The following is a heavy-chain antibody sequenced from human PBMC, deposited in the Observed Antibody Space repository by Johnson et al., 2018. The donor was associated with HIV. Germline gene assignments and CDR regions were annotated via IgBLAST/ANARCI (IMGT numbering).Heavy chain of an antibody. Sequence: VQLVESGGGVVRPGGSLRLSCAASGFTFDDYGMSWVRQVPGKGLEWVSSINWNGGNTRYADSVKGRFTISRDNAKNSLYVQMNSLRAEDTALYYCARLPSGYNRDTFNIWGQGTMVTVSS. J-gene: IGHJ3*02. D-gene: IGHD5-18*01. CDR1: GFTFDDYG. CDR3: ARLPSGYNRDTFNI. CDR2: INWNGGNT. V-gene: IGHV3-20*04.